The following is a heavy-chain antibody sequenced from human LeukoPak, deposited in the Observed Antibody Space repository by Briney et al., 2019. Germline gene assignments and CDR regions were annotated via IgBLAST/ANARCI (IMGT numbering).Heavy chain of an antibody. D-gene: IGHD3-10*01. CDR1: GGSIRNYY. V-gene: IGHV4-4*07. CDR2: MYSSGST. Sequence: SETLSLTCTVSGGSIRNYYWNWIRQPAGKGLEWIGRMYSSGSTNYNPSLKSRVTMSIDTSKNQLSLKLRSVTAADTAVYYCARYGASESYSWFDPWGQGARVTVSS. CDR3: ARYGASESYSWFDP. J-gene: IGHJ5*02.